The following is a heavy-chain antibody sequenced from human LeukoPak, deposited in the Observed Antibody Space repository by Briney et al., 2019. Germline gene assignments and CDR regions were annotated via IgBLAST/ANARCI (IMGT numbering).Heavy chain of an antibody. Sequence: GGSLRLSCAASRFTFSTYWLHWVRHAPGKGLVWVSRIKSDGSTNHADSVKGRFTISRDNAKNTVSLQMNSLRPEDTGVYYCARAPSEIGGYYPEYFRHWGQGTLVTVSS. V-gene: IGHV3-74*01. J-gene: IGHJ1*01. CDR3: ARAPSEIGGYYPEYFRH. CDR1: RFTFSTYW. D-gene: IGHD3-22*01. CDR2: IKSDGST.